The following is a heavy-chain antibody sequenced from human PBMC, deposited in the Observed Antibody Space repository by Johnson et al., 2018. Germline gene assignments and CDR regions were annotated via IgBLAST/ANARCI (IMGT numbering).Heavy chain of an antibody. CDR2: VSYDGDNQ. V-gene: IGHV3-30*18. J-gene: IGHJ3*02. CDR1: GFTFRYYG. CDR3: AKLYRYDRSGYYYEDAFDI. D-gene: IGHD3-22*01. Sequence: QVQLVESGGGVVQPGRSLRLSCAASGFTFRYYGMHWVRQAPGKGLEWLAAVSYDGDNQSYADSVKGRFTISKDNSKNTLYLQMNSRRTESTAFYYCAKLYRYDRSGYYYEDAFDIWGQGTLVTVSP.